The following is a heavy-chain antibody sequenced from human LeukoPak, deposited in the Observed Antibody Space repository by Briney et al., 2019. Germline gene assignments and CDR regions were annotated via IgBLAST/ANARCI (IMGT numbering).Heavy chain of an antibody. V-gene: IGHV1-46*01. CDR1: GYTLTSYY. J-gene: IGHJ4*02. CDR3: AREWTTIFGVVLYYFDY. CDR2: IYPSGTTT. D-gene: IGHD3-3*01. Sequence: ASVKVSCKASGYTLTSYYMHWVRQAPGQGLEWLGVIYPSGTTTSYAQKFQGRVTMTRDMSTSTVYMEVSSLRYEDTAVYYCAREWTTIFGVVLYYFDYWGQGTLVTVSS.